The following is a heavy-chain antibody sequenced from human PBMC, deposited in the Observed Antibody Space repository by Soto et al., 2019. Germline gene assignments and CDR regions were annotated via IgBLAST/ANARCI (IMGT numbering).Heavy chain of an antibody. Sequence: LGTLSLTCTVSGGSISTYWWSWIRQPPRKGLEWIGYIYYSGSTNYNPSLKSRVTISVDTSKNQFSLKLTSVTAADTAVYYCARSRGSTRSFDYWGQGTLVTVSS. J-gene: IGHJ4*02. D-gene: IGHD2-15*01. CDR2: IYYSGST. CDR3: ARSRGSTRSFDY. CDR1: GGSISTYW. V-gene: IGHV4-59*01.